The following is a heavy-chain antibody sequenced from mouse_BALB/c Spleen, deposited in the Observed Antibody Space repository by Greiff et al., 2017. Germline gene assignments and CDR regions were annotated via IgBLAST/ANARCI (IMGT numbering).Heavy chain of an antibody. J-gene: IGHJ1*01. D-gene: IGHD1-1*01. CDR1: GFNIKDTY. V-gene: IGHV14-3*02. CDR2: IDPANGNT. Sequence: VQLQQSGAELVKPGASVKLSCTASGFNIKDTYMHWVKQRPEHGLEWIGRIDPANGNTKYDPKFQGKATITADTSSNTAYLQLSSLTSVDTAVYSVARCYYGSSEYLDVWGAGTTVTVSS. CDR3: ARCYYGSSEYLDV.